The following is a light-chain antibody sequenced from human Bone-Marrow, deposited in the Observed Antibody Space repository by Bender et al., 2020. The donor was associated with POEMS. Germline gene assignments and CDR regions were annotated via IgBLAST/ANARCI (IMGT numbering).Light chain of an antibody. V-gene: IGLV3-25*03. J-gene: IGLJ2*01. CDR3: QSADFSGSDIL. CDR2: KDT. Sequence: SYELTQPPSVSVSPGQTARITCSGDALPKQSAYWYQKKSGQAPVVVIYKDTKRPSGIPGRYSGSSTGTTVTLTISGVQADDEADYYCQSADFSGSDILFGGGTKLTVL. CDR1: ALPKQS.